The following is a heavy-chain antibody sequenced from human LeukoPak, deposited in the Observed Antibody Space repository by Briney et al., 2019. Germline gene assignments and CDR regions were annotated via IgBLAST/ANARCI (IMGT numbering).Heavy chain of an antibody. J-gene: IGHJ6*03. CDR3: ARDLGPYTGSYYSYYHYMDV. Sequence: ASVKVSCKASGYTFTGYYMHWVRQAPGQGLEWMGWINPNGGGTNYAQKFQGRVTMTRDTSISTAYMELSRLRSDDTAVYYCARDLGPYTGSYYSYYHYMDVWGEGTSVTVSS. D-gene: IGHD1-26*01. CDR2: INPNGGGT. CDR1: GYTFTGYY. V-gene: IGHV1-2*02.